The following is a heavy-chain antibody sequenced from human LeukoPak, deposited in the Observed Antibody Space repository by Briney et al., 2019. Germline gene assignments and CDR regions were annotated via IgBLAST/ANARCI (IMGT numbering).Heavy chain of an antibody. CDR2: ISGSSANT. CDR1: GFTLINYA. D-gene: IGHD3-10*01. J-gene: IGHJ4*02. CDR3: XXXXLGSSYLGLF. Sequence: GGSLRLSCAASGFTLINYAMNWVRQAPGKGLEWVSEISGSSANTYYADSVKGRFTISRDNSKNTLYLQMNSLRADDTAVYYXXXXXLGSSYLGLFRAQGTLVTVSS. V-gene: IGHV3-23*01.